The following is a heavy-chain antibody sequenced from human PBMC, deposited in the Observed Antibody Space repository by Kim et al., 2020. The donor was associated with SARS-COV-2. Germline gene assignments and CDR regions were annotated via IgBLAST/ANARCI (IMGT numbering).Heavy chain of an antibody. J-gene: IGHJ4*02. Sequence: NPSRKSRVTISVDTSKNQFSLKLSSVTAADTAVYYCARRRSGIAASNWDYWGQGTLVTVSS. V-gene: IGHV4-39*01. D-gene: IGHD6-13*01. CDR3: ARRRSGIAASNWDY.